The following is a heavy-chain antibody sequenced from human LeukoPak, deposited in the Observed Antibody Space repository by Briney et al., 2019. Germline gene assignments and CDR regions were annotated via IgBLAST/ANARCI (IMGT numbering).Heavy chain of an antibody. CDR3: ARVGTYGGDDY. D-gene: IGHD4-23*01. Sequence: SETLSLTCTVSGGSISSYYWSWIRQPPGKGLEWIEYIYYSGSTNYNPSLKSRVTISVDTSKNQFSLKLSSVTAADTAVYYCARVGTYGGDDYWGQGTLVTVSS. CDR2: IYYSGST. V-gene: IGHV4-59*01. J-gene: IGHJ4*02. CDR1: GGSISSYY.